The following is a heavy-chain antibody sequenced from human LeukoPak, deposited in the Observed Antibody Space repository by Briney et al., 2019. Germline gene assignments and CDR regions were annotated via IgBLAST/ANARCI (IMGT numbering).Heavy chain of an antibody. CDR1: GYTFTSYY. V-gene: IGHV1-46*01. CDR3: ARDEGGYDFEAFDI. Sequence: ASVKVSCKASGYTFTSYYMHWVRQAPGQGLEWMGIINPSGGSTSYAQKFQGRVTITRDTSASTAYMELSSLRSEDTAVYYCARDEGGYDFEAFDIWGQGTMVTVSS. CDR2: INPSGGST. D-gene: IGHD5-12*01. J-gene: IGHJ3*02.